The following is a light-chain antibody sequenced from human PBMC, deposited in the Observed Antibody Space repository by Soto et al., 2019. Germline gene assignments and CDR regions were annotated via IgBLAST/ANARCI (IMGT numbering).Light chain of an antibody. CDR3: SSYTTRNTEV. V-gene: IGLV2-14*03. Sequence: QCALTQPASVSGSPGQSITISCIGTSSDVGAFNYVSWYQHHPGKAPKLIIYDVTDRPSGVSTRFSASKSGNTASLTISGLQAEDEADYYCSSYTTRNTEVFGTGTKVTVL. J-gene: IGLJ1*01. CDR1: SSDVGAFNY. CDR2: DVT.